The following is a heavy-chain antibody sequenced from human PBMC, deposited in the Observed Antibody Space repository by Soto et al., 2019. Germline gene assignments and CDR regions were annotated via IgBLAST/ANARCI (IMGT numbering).Heavy chain of an antibody. CDR2: ISGSGGST. Sequence: PGGSLRLSCAASGFTFSSYAMSWVRQAPGKGLAWVSAISGSGGSTYYADSVKGRFTISRDNSKNTLYLQMNSLRAEDTAVYYRAKSLQDNYYYYGMDVWGQGTTVTV. V-gene: IGHV3-23*01. D-gene: IGHD4-4*01. CDR3: AKSLQDNYYYYGMDV. CDR1: GFTFSSYA. J-gene: IGHJ6*02.